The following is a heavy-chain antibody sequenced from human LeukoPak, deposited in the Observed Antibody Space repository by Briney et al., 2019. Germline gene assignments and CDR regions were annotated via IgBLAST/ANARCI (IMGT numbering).Heavy chain of an antibody. Sequence: SETLSLTCTVSGGSISSNTYYWGWIRQPPGKGLEWIGSIYYSGSTYYNPSLKSRVTISVDTSKNQFSLKLSSVTAADTAVYYCARRYSSGWRFDYWGQGTLVTVSS. D-gene: IGHD6-19*01. CDR1: GGSISSNTYY. J-gene: IGHJ4*02. CDR3: ARRYSSGWRFDY. CDR2: IYYSGST. V-gene: IGHV4-39*07.